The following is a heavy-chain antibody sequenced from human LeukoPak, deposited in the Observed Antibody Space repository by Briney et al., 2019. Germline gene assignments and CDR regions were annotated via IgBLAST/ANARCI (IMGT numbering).Heavy chain of an antibody. CDR2: IHHSGST. CDR1: GYSISSDYY. V-gene: IGHV4-38-2*02. CDR3: ARRGNPFDY. J-gene: IGHJ4*02. Sequence: SETLSLTCSVSGYSISSDYYWGWIRQPPGKGLEWIGSIHHSGSTYYNPSLKSRVTISVDTSKNQFSLRVTSVTAADTAVYYCARRGNPFDYWGQGTLVTVSS.